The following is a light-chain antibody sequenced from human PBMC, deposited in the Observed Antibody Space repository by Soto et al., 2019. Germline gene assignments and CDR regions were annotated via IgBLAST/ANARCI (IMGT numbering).Light chain of an antibody. J-gene: IGLJ1*01. Sequence: QSVLTQPASVSGSPGQSITISCTGTSSDVGGYNYVSWYQQHPGKAPKFMIYDVSNRPSGVSNRFSGSKSGNTASLTISGLQAEDEADYYYSSYTTSNTRQIVFGTGTKV. CDR2: DVS. CDR3: SSYTTSNTRQIV. V-gene: IGLV2-14*01. CDR1: SSDVGGYNY.